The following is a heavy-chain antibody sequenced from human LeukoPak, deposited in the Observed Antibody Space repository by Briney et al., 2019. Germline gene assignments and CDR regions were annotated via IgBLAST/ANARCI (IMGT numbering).Heavy chain of an antibody. D-gene: IGHD6-13*01. CDR3: ARGGSSSWYKGFDY. CDR1: GFTFSTFA. CDR2: IFPSGGEI. Sequence: PGGSLRLSCAASGFTFSTFAMIWVRQPPGKGLEWVSSIFPSGGEIHYADSVRGRFTISRDNSKSTLSLQMNSLRAEDTAVYYCARGGSSSWYKGFDYWGQGTLVTVSS. V-gene: IGHV3-23*01. J-gene: IGHJ4*02.